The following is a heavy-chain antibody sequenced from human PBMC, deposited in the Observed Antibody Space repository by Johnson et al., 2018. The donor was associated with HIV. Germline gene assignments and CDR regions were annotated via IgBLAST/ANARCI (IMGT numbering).Heavy chain of an antibody. CDR2: ISGSGGST. V-gene: IGHV3-23*04. CDR1: GFTFSSYA. J-gene: IGHJ3*02. D-gene: IGHD1-26*01. CDR3: AREEGAWEVRPGAFDI. Sequence: VQLVESGGGVVQPGGSLRLSCVASGFTFSSYAMSWVRQAPGKGLEWVSAISGSGGSTYYADSVKGRFTISRDNAKKSLYLQMNSLRAEDTAVYYCAREEGAWEVRPGAFDIWGQGTTVTVSS.